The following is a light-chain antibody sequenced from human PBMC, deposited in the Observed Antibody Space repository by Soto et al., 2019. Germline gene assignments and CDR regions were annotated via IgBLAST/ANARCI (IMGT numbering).Light chain of an antibody. CDR3: QQYDSYSRPT. CDR1: QSVSDW. J-gene: IGKJ4*01. Sequence: DIQMTQSPSTLSASVGDRVTITCRASQSVSDWLAWYQHKPGKTPKLLIYKASTLESGVPSRFSGCGSGTEFTLAISSLQPEDFATYYCQQYDSYSRPTFGGGTKVEIK. V-gene: IGKV1-5*03. CDR2: KAS.